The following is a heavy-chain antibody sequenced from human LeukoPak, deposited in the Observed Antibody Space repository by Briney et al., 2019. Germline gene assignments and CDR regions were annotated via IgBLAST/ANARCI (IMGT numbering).Heavy chain of an antibody. Sequence: EASVMVSCKASGYTFNTYGISWVRQAPGQGLEWMGWISTYNGDTSYVQNLQGRVTMTTDTSTSTAYMELMSLRSDDTAVYYCLRDAQRPRLTPDYWGQGTLVTVSS. CDR2: ISTYNGDT. CDR1: GYTFNTYG. D-gene: IGHD6-25*01. V-gene: IGHV1-18*01. J-gene: IGHJ4*02. CDR3: LRDAQRPRLTPDY.